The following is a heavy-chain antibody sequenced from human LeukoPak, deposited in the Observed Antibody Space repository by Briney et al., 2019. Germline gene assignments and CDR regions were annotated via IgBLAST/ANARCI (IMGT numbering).Heavy chain of an antibody. J-gene: IGHJ4*02. CDR1: GYSFTSYW. V-gene: IGHV5-51*01. Sequence: GESLKISCTGSGYSFTSYWIGWVRQMPGKGLEWMGIIYPGDSDTRYSPSFQGQVTISADKSISTAYLQWSSLKASDTAMYYCARASMVRGVINPGDYWGQGTLVTVSS. CDR2: IYPGDSDT. D-gene: IGHD3-10*01. CDR3: ARASMVRGVINPGDY.